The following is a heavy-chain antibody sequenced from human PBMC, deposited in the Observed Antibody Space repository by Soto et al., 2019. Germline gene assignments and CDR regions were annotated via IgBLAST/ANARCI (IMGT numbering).Heavy chain of an antibody. CDR3: ARVGHSYGYYYFDY. V-gene: IGHV1-2*04. CDR2: INPNSGGT. D-gene: IGHD5-18*01. CDR1: GYTFTGYY. Sequence: ASVKVSCKASGYTFTGYYMHWVRQAPGQGLEWMGWINPNSGGTNYAQKFQGWVTMTRDTSISTAYMELSRLRSDDTAVYYCARVGHSYGYYYFDYWGQGTLVTVSS. J-gene: IGHJ4*02.